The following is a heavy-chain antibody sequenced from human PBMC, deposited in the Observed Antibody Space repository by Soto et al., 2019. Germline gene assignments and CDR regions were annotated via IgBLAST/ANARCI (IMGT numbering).Heavy chain of an antibody. CDR3: SRSLDS. V-gene: IGHV3-7*01. J-gene: IGHJ4*02. Sequence: GGSLSLSCAASGFTFSSFWKDWVRQAKGKGLEGLPIINPDGSEEYYVVSGKGRFTISRDNTKISLYQQKSTLTAGDSTLYYGSRSLDSWGQGNRVTVSS. CDR2: INPDGSEE. CDR1: GFTFSSFW.